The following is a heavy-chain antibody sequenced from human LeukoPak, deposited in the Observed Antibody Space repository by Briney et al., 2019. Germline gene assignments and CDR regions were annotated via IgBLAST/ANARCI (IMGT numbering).Heavy chain of an antibody. CDR1: GFTFSSYW. Sequence: PGGSLRLSCAASGFTFSSYWMSWVRQAPGKGLEWVANIKQDGSEKYYVDSVKGRFTISRDNSKNTLYLQMNSLRAEDTAVYYCAKASGIQLCEGLGAFDIWGQGTMVTVSS. CDR3: AKASGIQLCEGLGAFDI. J-gene: IGHJ3*02. D-gene: IGHD5-18*01. CDR2: IKQDGSEK. V-gene: IGHV3-7*03.